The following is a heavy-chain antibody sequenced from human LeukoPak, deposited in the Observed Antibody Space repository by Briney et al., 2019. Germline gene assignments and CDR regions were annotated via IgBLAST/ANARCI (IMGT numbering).Heavy chain of an antibody. V-gene: IGHV1-46*01. CDR2: INPSSGAT. Sequence: GASVKVSCKTSGYTFTSYYIHWVRQAPGQGLEWMGIINPSSGATNYAQKFQDRVTMTRDTSTSTVYMELSSQTSEDTAVYYCAGATNFYYYYGMDVWGQGTTVTVSS. CDR1: GYTFTSYY. J-gene: IGHJ6*02. D-gene: IGHD1-26*01. CDR3: AGATNFYYYYGMDV.